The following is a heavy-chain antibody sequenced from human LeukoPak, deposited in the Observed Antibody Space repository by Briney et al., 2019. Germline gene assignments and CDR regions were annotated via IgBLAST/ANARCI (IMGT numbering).Heavy chain of an antibody. Sequence: ASMKVSCKVSGYTLTELSMHWVRQAPGKGLEWMGGFDPEDGETIYAQKFQGRVTMTEDTSTDTAYMELSSLRSEDTAVYYCATGVAGEDAFDIWGQGTMVTVSS. V-gene: IGHV1-24*01. D-gene: IGHD3-16*01. CDR1: GYTLTELS. CDR2: FDPEDGET. J-gene: IGHJ3*02. CDR3: ATGVAGEDAFDI.